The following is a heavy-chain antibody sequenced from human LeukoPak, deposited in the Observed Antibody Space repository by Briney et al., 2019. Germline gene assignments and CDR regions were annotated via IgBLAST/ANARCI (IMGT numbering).Heavy chain of an antibody. CDR1: GFTFSNYS. CDR2: ISSSSSYI. V-gene: IGHV3-21*01. J-gene: IGHJ6*02. D-gene: IGHD3-16*01. CDR3: AREGGYQYYYAMDV. Sequence: GGSLRLSCAASGFTFSNYSMNWVRQAPGKGLEWVSSISSSSSYIYYAESVKGQFTISRDNAKKSLYLQMNSLRAEDAAVYYCAREGGYQYYYAMDVWGQGTTVTVSS.